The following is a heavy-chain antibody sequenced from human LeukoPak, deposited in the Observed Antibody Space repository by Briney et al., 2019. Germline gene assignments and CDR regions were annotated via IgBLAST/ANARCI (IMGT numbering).Heavy chain of an antibody. V-gene: IGHV3-33*01. CDR3: ARDYWRSIDH. J-gene: IGHJ4*02. CDR2: AYGDGNSQ. Sequence: GGSLRLSCAASGFSFSIYGMHWVRQAPGKGLEWVAVAYGDGNSQYYADSVKGRFTISKDNSKNTLYLQMNSLRAEDTAVYYCARDYWRSIDHWGQGTLVTVSS. CDR1: GFSFSIYG. D-gene: IGHD1-1*01.